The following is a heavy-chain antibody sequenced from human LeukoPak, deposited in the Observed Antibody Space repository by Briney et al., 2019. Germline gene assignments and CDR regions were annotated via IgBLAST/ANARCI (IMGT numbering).Heavy chain of an antibody. J-gene: IGHJ4*02. D-gene: IGHD5-18*01. CDR3: GRDDRYSYGYSQSGHFDY. Sequence: PGGSLRLSCVASGVTFSSYCMSGVRQAPGQGLEWVANIQDGSDKYYVDSVKGRFTISRDNAKTSLDLQMNSLRVKDTAVSYGGRDDRYSYGYSQSGHFDYWGQGILVTVSS. CDR2: IQDGSDK. CDR1: GVTFSSYC. V-gene: IGHV3-7*01.